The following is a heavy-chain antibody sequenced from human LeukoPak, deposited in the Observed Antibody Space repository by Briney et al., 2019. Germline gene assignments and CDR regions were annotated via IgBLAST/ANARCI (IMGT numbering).Heavy chain of an antibody. V-gene: IGHV3-30*18. Sequence: PGGSLRLSCAASGFTFSSYAMHWVRQAPGKGLEWVALISYDGSNKYYADSVEGRFTISRDNSKNTLYLQMNSLRAEDTAVYYCAKEGDYYGSGSYRDGFDIWGQGTRATVSS. CDR2: ISYDGSNK. J-gene: IGHJ3*02. CDR1: GFTFSSYA. D-gene: IGHD3-10*01. CDR3: AKEGDYYGSGSYRDGFDI.